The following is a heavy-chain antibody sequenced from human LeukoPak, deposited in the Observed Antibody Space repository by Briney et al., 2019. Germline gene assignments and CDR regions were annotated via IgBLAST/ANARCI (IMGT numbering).Heavy chain of an antibody. D-gene: IGHD3-10*01. J-gene: IGHJ4*02. V-gene: IGHV3-74*01. Sequence: PGGSLRLSCAASGFTFSTYWMHWIRQTPGKGLVWVSRISSDGRNTYYADSVKGRFTISRDNAKNTLYLQMNSLRAEDTGVYYCARGARDGSGNYLFDFWGQGTLVIVSS. CDR2: ISSDGRNT. CDR3: ARGARDGSGNYLFDF. CDR1: GFTFSTYW.